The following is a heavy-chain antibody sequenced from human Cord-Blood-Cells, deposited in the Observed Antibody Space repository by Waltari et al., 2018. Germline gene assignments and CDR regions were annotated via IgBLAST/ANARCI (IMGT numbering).Heavy chain of an antibody. D-gene: IGHD5-12*01. CDR1: GGPISSGDSY. CDR2: IYYSGST. V-gene: IGHV4-30-4*01. Sequence: QVQLQESGPGLVKPSQTLSLTCPVSGGPISSGDSYWSWIRQPPGKGLEWIGYIYYSGSTYYNPSLKSRVTISVDTSKNQFSLKLSSVTAADTAVYYCARGGEVDIMATIDYWGQGTLVTVSS. CDR3: ARGGEVDIMATIDY. J-gene: IGHJ4*02.